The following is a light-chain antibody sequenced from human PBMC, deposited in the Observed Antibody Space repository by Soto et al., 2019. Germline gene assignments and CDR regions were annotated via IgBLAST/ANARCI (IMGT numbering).Light chain of an antibody. CDR2: GAS. CDR1: QSVSSSY. V-gene: IGKV3-20*01. CDR3: QHYGSSTGT. Sequence: EIVLTQSPGTLSLSPGERATLSCRASQSVSSSYLAWYQQKPGQAPRLLIYGASSRATGIPDRFSGSGSGTDFTLTISRLEPGDFAVYYCQHYGSSTGTFGQGTKVEI. J-gene: IGKJ1*01.